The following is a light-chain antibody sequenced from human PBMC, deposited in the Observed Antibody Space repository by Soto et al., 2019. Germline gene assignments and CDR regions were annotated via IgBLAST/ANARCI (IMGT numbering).Light chain of an antibody. V-gene: IGLV2-14*01. CDR1: SSDVGGYYY. CDR2: QVT. J-gene: IGLJ1*01. CDR3: CSYSSSSTFYV. Sequence: QSVLTQPPSVSGAPGQRVTISCTGTSSDVGGYYYVSWYQHHPGKAPKLIIYQVTSRPSGVSNRFSASKSGNTASLTISALQAEDEALYYCCSYSSSSTFYVFGTGTKLTVL.